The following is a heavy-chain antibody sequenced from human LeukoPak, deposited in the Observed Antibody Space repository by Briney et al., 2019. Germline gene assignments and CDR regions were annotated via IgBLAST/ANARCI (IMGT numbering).Heavy chain of an antibody. J-gene: IGHJ4*02. Sequence: SETLSLTCTVSGGSISSSSYYWGWIRRPPGKGLEWIGIIYYSGSTSYNPSLKSRVTISIDTSKNQFSLKLSSVTAADTAVYYCAGPLLTYYSDSSAYSWGQGTLVTVSS. CDR2: IYYSGST. CDR3: AGPLLTYYSDSSAYS. CDR1: GGSISSSSYY. D-gene: IGHD3-22*01. V-gene: IGHV4-39*01.